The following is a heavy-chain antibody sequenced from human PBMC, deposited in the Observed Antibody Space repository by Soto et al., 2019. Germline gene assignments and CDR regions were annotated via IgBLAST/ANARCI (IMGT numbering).Heavy chain of an antibody. V-gene: IGHV1-18*01. CDR1: GYTFSNYG. J-gene: IGHJ6*02. CDR3: ARDRIIVVPATSLYHYYGMDV. D-gene: IGHD2-2*01. CDR2: ISAYNANT. Sequence: QVQLVQSGVEVKKPGASVKVSCKASGYTFSNYGITWVRQAPGQGPEWMGWISAYNANTNYAQNLQGRVTMTTDTPTSTAYMELRSMRSDDTAVYYCARDRIIVVPATSLYHYYGMDVWGQGTTVTVSS.